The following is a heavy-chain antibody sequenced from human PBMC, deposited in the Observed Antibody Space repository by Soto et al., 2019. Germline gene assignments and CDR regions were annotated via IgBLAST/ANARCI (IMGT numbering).Heavy chain of an antibody. CDR2: IKSKTDGGTT. V-gene: IGHV3-15*01. D-gene: IGHD6-13*01. CDR1: GFTFSNAW. CDR3: TTPYIAAAGTPYYYYGMDV. J-gene: IGHJ6*02. Sequence: EVQLVESGGGLVKPGGSLRLSCAASGFTFSNAWMSWVRQAPGKGLEWVGRIKSKTDGGTTDYAAPVNGRFTISRDDSNNTLYLQMNRLKTEDTAVYYCTTPYIAAAGTPYYYYGMDVWGQGTTVTVSS.